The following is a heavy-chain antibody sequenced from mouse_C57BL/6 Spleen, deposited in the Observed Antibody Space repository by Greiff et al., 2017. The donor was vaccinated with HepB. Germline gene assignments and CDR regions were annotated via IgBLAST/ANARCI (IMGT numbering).Heavy chain of an antibody. CDR1: GYTFTTYP. V-gene: IGHV1-47*01. CDR3: ARRKIYDGYLWFAY. J-gene: IGHJ3*01. Sequence: QVQLKESGAELVKPGASVKMSCKASGYTFTTYPIEWMKQNHGKSLEWIGNFHPYNDDTKYNEKFKGKATLTVEKSSSTVYLELRRLTYDDSAVYYCARRKIYDGYLWFAYWGQGTLVTVSA. CDR2: FHPYNDDT. D-gene: IGHD2-3*01.